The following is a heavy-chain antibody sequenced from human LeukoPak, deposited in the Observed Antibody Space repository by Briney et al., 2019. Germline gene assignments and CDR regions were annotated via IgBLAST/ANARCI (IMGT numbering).Heavy chain of an antibody. CDR2: IKQDGTEK. D-gene: IGHD1-7*01. CDR1: GFTFSSYW. CDR3: ARMNYISSGWGAPFDY. V-gene: IGHV3-7*01. J-gene: IGHJ4*02. Sequence: GGSLRLSCAASGFTFSSYWMSWVRQAPGKGLESVANIKQDGTEKYYVDSVKGRFTISRDNAKNSLYLQMSSLRAEDTAVYYCARMNYISSGWGAPFDYWGQGTLVTVSS.